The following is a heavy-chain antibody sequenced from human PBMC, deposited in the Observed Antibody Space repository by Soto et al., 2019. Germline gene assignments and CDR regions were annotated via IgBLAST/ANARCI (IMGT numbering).Heavy chain of an antibody. V-gene: IGHV1-69*06. J-gene: IGHJ6*02. CDR3: ASEARLSSSGYFHGMDV. CDR2: VTPIVGST. D-gene: IGHD3-16*01. Sequence: SVKVSCKAFGGTFSNSGISWVRQAPGQGLEWMGGVTPIVGSTNYAQKFQGRVTITADKSTSTLYMELRSLTSDDTAVYYCASEARLSSSGYFHGMDVWGQGTTVTVSS. CDR1: GGTFSNSG.